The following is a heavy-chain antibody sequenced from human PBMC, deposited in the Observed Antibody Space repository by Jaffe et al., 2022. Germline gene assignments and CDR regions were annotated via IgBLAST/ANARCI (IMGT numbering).Heavy chain of an antibody. CDR1: GFTFSSYE. CDR2: ISSSGSTI. V-gene: IGHV3-48*03. J-gene: IGHJ3*02. CDR3: ARVQLILWFGEKGAFDI. D-gene: IGHD3-10*01. Sequence: EVQLVESGGGLVQPGGSLRLSCAASGFTFSSYEMNWVRQAPGKGLEWVSYISSSGSTIYYADSVKGRFTISRDNAKNSLYLQMNSLRAEDTAVYYCARVQLILWFGEKGAFDIWGQGTMVTVSS.